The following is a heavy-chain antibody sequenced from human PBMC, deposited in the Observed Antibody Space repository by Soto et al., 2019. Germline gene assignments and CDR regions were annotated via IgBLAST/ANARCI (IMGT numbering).Heavy chain of an antibody. CDR3: ARGAPVVPAAISSWFDP. CDR2: INAGNGNR. Sequence: ASVKVSCKASGYTFTSYAMHWVRQAPGQRLEWMGWINAGNGNRKYSQKFQGRVTITRDTSASTAYMELSSLRSEDTAVYYCARGAPVVPAAISSWFDPWGQGTLVIVSS. CDR1: GYTFTSYA. J-gene: IGHJ5*02. V-gene: IGHV1-3*01. D-gene: IGHD2-2*02.